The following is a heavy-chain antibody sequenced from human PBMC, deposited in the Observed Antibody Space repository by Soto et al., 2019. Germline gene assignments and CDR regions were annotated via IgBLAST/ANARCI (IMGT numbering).Heavy chain of an antibody. V-gene: IGHV5-10-1*01. CDR1: GYIFTTYW. Sequence: PGESLKISCKGSGYIFTTYWISWVRQMSGKGLEWMGRIDPSDSYSKYSPSFQGHVTISADKSISTAYLQWSSLKASDTAMYFCARRAYSSSSGMHDNYYGMDVWGQGTTVTVSS. J-gene: IGHJ6*02. D-gene: IGHD6-6*01. CDR3: ARRAYSSSSGMHDNYYGMDV. CDR2: IDPSDSYS.